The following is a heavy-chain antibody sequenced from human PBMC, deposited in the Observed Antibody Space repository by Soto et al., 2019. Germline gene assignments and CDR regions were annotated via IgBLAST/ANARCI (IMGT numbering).Heavy chain of an antibody. CDR1: AYTFTSYD. V-gene: IGHV1-8*01. Sequence: ASVKVSCKASAYTFTSYDINLVRQATGQGLEWMGWMNPNSGNTGYVQKFQGRVTMTRNSSISTAYMELSSLRSEDTAVYFCARERRGMDVWGQGTTVTVSS. J-gene: IGHJ6*01. CDR2: MNPNSGNT. CDR3: ARERRGMDV.